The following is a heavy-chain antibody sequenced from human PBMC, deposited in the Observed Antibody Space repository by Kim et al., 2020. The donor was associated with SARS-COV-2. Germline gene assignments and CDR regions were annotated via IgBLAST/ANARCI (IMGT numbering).Heavy chain of an antibody. V-gene: IGHV4-34*01. CDR3: ARGFLWLRALNWFDP. CDR1: GGSFSGYY. CDR2: INHSGST. J-gene: IGHJ5*02. Sequence: SETLSLTCAVYGGSFSGYYWSWIRQPPGKGLEWIGEINHSGSTNYNPSLKSRVTISVDTSKNQFSLKLSSVTAADTAVYYCARGFLWLRALNWFDPWGQGTLVTVSS. D-gene: IGHD5-12*01.